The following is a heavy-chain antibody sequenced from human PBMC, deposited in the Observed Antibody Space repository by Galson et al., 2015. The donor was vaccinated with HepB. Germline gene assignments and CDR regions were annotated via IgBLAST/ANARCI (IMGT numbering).Heavy chain of an antibody. Sequence: SLRLSCAASGFTFGDYYMTWIRQAPGKGLEWVSYISSSSSYTNYADSVKGRFTISRDNAKNSLYLQMNSLRAEDTAVYYCARDARSANYYDSSGEAFDIWGQGTMVTVSS. V-gene: IGHV3-11*06. CDR3: ARDARSANYYDSSGEAFDI. CDR2: ISSSSSYT. CDR1: GFTFGDYY. J-gene: IGHJ3*02. D-gene: IGHD3-22*01.